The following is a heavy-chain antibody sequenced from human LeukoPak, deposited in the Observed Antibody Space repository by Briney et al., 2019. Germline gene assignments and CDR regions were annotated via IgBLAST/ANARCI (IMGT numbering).Heavy chain of an antibody. J-gene: IGHJ4*02. D-gene: IGHD4-17*01. CDR1: GFTFSSYE. CDR3: ARDFDGDYYFDY. CDR2: ISSSGSTI. V-gene: IGHV3-48*03. Sequence: PGGSLRLSCAASGFTFSSYEMNWVRQAPGKGLEWVSYISSSGSTIYYADSVKGRFTISRDNAKNSLYLQMNGLRAEDTAVYYCARDFDGDYYFDYWGQGTLVTVSS.